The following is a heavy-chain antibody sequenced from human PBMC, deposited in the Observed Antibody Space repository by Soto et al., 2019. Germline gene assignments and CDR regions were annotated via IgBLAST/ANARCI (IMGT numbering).Heavy chain of an antibody. Sequence: SQTLSLTCAISGDSVSSNSAAWNWIRQSPSRSLEWLGRTYYRSKWYNDYAVSVKSRITINPDTSKNQFSLQLNSVTPEDTAVYYCARQPYCTNGVCYLGFFDYWGQGTLVTVSS. CDR3: ARQPYCTNGVCYLGFFDY. D-gene: IGHD2-8*01. V-gene: IGHV6-1*01. CDR1: GDSVSSNSAA. J-gene: IGHJ4*02. CDR2: TYYRSKWYN.